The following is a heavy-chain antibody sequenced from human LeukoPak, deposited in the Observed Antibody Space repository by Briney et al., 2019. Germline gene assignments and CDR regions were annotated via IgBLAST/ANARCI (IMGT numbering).Heavy chain of an antibody. CDR3: ARLIAVAGPIDY. Sequence: SETLSLTCAVYSGSFSGYYWSWIRQPPGKGLEWIGEINHSGSTNYNPSLKSRVTISVDTSKNQFSLKLSSVTAADTAVYYCARLIAVAGPIDYWGQGTLVTVSS. CDR2: INHSGST. V-gene: IGHV4-34*01. CDR1: SGSFSGYY. J-gene: IGHJ4*02. D-gene: IGHD6-19*01.